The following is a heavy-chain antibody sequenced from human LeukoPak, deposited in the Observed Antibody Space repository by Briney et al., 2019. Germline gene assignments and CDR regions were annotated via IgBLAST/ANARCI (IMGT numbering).Heavy chain of an antibody. CDR1: GFTFNRYW. J-gene: IGHJ4*02. Sequence: GGSLRLSCAASGFTFNRYWMSWVRQAPGKGLEWVANIKQDGSERKYVDSVMGRFTISRDNAKNSLYLQMNSLRAEDTAVYYCAREVRGGSTYFDNWGQGTLVTVSS. D-gene: IGHD3-10*01. CDR2: IKQDGSER. CDR3: AREVRGGSTYFDN. V-gene: IGHV3-7*03.